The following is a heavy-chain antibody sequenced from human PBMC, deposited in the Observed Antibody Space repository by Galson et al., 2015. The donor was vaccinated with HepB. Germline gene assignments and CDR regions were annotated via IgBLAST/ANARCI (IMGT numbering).Heavy chain of an antibody. V-gene: IGHV1-69*04. J-gene: IGHJ4*02. D-gene: IGHD3-22*01. CDR3: ARDPQYDSSGSPQRGKDDY. CDR2: IIPILGIA. Sequence: SVKVSCKASGGTFSSYTISWVRQAPGQGLEWMGRIIPILGIANYAQKFQGRVTITADKSTSTAYMELSSLRSEDTAVYYCARDPQYDSSGSPQRGKDDYWGQGTLVTVSS. CDR1: GGTFSSYT.